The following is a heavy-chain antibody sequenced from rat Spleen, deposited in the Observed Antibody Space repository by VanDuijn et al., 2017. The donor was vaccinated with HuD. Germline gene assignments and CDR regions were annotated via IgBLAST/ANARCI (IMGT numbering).Heavy chain of an antibody. J-gene: IGHJ2*01. CDR3: ARHGGRWFAY. V-gene: IGHV2-72*01. D-gene: IGHD5-1*01. Sequence: QVQLKESGPGLVQPSQTLSLTCTVSGFSLTNYHVSWVRQPPGKSLVWMGTIWTGGSTNYNSAVQSRLSISRDTSKSQVFLKMNSLQPEDTGTYYCARHGGRWFAYWGQGVMVTVSS. CDR2: IWTGGST. CDR1: GFSLTNYH.